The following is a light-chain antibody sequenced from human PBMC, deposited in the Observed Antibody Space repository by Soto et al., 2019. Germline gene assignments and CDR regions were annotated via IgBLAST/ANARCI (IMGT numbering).Light chain of an antibody. Sequence: DIQMTQSPSTLSASVGDRVTITYRASQSISSWLGWHQQKPGKDPKLLISKASSLESGVPSRFSGSGSGTEFTLTISSLQPDDFATYYCQQYNSYRMFGQGTTVEIK. CDR1: QSISSW. CDR2: KAS. J-gene: IGKJ1*01. CDR3: QQYNSYRM. V-gene: IGKV1-5*03.